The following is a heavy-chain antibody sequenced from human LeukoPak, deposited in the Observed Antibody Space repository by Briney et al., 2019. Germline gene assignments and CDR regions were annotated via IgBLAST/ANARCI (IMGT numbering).Heavy chain of an antibody. CDR3: ARTLIVGAIGDALDI. D-gene: IGHD1-26*01. J-gene: IGHJ3*02. Sequence: ASVKVSCKASGYTFTSYGISWVRQAPGQGLEWMGWISAYNGNTNYAQKLQGRVTMTTDTSTSTAYMELRSLRSDDTAVYYCARTLIVGAIGDALDIWGQGTMVTVSS. V-gene: IGHV1-18*01. CDR2: ISAYNGNT. CDR1: GYTFTSYG.